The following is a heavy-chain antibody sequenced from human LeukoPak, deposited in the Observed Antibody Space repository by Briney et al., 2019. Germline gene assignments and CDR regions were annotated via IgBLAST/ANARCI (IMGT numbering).Heavy chain of an antibody. D-gene: IGHD3-9*01. CDR2: IYTSGST. V-gene: IGHV4-4*07. CDR3: ARLTYDILTGWVWFDP. J-gene: IGHJ5*02. CDR1: GGSISSYY. Sequence: SETLSLTCTVSGGSISSYYWSWIRQPAGKGLEWIGRIYTSGSTNYNPSLKSRVTISVDTSKNQFSLQLNSVTPEDTAVYYCARLTYDILTGWVWFDPWGQGTLVTVSS.